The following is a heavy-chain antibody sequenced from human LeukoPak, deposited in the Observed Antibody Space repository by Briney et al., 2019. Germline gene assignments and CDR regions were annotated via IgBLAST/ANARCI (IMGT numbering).Heavy chain of an antibody. Sequence: GGSLRLSCAASGFTFDDYAMHWVRQAPGKGLEWVSGISWNSGSIGYADSVKGRFTISRDNAKNSLYLQMNSLRAEDTALYCCAKVYGSGSYGYYYGMDVWGQGTTVTVSS. CDR1: GFTFDDYA. D-gene: IGHD3-10*01. V-gene: IGHV3-9*01. CDR3: AKVYGSGSYGYYYGMDV. CDR2: ISWNSGSI. J-gene: IGHJ6*02.